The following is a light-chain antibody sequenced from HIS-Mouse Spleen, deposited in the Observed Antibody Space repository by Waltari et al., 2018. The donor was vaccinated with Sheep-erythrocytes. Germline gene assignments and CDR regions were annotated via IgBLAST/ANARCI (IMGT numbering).Light chain of an antibody. CDR2: GNS. CDR1: SPHIGAGYD. J-gene: IGLJ2*01. CDR3: QSYDSSLSGSV. V-gene: IGLV1-40*01. Sequence: QSVLTQPPSVSGAPGQRVTIPCPGSSPHIGAGYDVHWYQQLPGTAPKLLIYGNSNRPSGVPDRFSGSKSGTSASLAITGLQAEDEADYYCQSYDSSLSGSVFGGGTKLTVL.